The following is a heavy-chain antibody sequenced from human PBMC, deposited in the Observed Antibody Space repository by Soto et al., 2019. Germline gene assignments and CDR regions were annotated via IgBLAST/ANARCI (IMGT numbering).Heavy chain of an antibody. Sequence: EVQLLESGGGAVQPGGSLRLSCAASGFTFSSYAMHWVRRPPGKGLDWVSSISGSGGTAYYADTVKGRFSISRDSLVTTLSQQMNSLRAEDTAVYYCAKGRGKNWNFDYWGQGNLVTVSP. D-gene: IGHD1-1*01. J-gene: IGHJ4*02. V-gene: IGHV3-23*01. CDR2: ISGSGGTA. CDR1: GFTFSSYA. CDR3: AKGRGKNWNFDY.